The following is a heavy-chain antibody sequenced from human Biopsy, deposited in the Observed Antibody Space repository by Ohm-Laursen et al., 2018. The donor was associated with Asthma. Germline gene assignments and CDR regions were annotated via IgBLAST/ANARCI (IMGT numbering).Heavy chain of an antibody. CDR2: ISGSGGST. CDR3: AKAERDVDWCWFDP. CDR1: GFTFSSYA. D-gene: IGHD3-9*01. V-gene: IGHV3-23*01. J-gene: IGHJ5*02. Sequence: SLRLSCTASGFTFSSYAMSWVRQAPGKGLEWVSAISGSGGSTYYADSVKGRFTISRDNSKNTLYLQMNSLRAEDTAVYYCAKAERDVDWCWFDPWGQGALVTVSS.